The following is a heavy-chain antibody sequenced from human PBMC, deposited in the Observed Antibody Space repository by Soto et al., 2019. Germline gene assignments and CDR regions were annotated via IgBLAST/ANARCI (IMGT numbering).Heavy chain of an antibody. Sequence: GGSLRLSCSVSGFTLRSSGMHWVRQAPGKGLEWVAVISDTESDKWYADSVRGRFTISRDTSKNTVYLQMNSLRAEDTALYYCAKDKSNSWAFDYWGQGALVTVPQ. J-gene: IGHJ4*02. D-gene: IGHD3-16*01. CDR1: GFTLRSSG. V-gene: IGHV3-30*18. CDR2: ISDTESDK. CDR3: AKDKSNSWAFDY.